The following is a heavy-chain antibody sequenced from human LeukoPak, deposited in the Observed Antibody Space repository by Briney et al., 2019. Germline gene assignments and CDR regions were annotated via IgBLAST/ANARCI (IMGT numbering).Heavy chain of an antibody. D-gene: IGHD6-19*01. Sequence: GGSLRLSCAASGFTFSSYAMSWVRQAPGRGLEWVSAISGSGGSTYYADSVKGRFTISRDNSKNTLYLQMNSLRAEDTAVYYCAKDLVAGYYYYMDVWGKGTTVTVSS. CDR1: GFTFSSYA. CDR2: ISGSGGST. V-gene: IGHV3-23*01. J-gene: IGHJ6*03. CDR3: AKDLVAGYYYYMDV.